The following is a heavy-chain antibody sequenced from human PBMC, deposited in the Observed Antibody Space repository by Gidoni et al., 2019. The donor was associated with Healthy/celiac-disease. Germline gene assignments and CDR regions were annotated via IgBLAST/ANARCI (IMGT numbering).Heavy chain of an antibody. CDR3: ARRSRATWCSDY. J-gene: IGHJ4*02. D-gene: IGHD2-15*01. V-gene: IGHV1-18*01. CDR1: GYTFTSYG. CDR2: ISASNGNT. Sequence: SGAEVKKPGASVKVSGKASGYTFTSYGSSWVRQAPGQGREWMGWISASNGNTNYAQKLQGRVTMTTDTSTRTAYMELGCRRSDDTAVYYCARRSRATWCSDYWGQGTLVTVSS.